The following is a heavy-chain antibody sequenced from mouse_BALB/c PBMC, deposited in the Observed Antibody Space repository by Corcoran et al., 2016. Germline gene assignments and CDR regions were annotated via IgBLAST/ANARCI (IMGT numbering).Heavy chain of an antibody. D-gene: IGHD2-3*01. CDR3: ARNDGYYVYAMDY. CDR1: GFSLSTSGMG. V-gene: IGHV8-12*01. CDR2: IYWDDDK. Sequence: QVTLKESGPGILQPSQTLSLTCSFSGFSLSTSGMGVSWIRQPSGKGLEWLAHIYWDDDKRYNPSLKSRLTISKDTSSNQVFLKITSVDTADTATYDCARNDGYYVYAMDYWGQGTSVTVSS. J-gene: IGHJ4*01.